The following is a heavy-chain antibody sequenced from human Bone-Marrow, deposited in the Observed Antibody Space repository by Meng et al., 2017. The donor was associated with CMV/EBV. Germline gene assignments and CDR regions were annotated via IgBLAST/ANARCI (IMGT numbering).Heavy chain of an antibody. V-gene: IGHV1-69*02. CDR2: IIPILGIA. D-gene: IGHD3-10*01. CDR1: GGTFSSYT. CDR3: ARRITMVRGVIIPNYYGMDV. Sequence: SVKVSCKASGGTFSSYTISWVRQAPGQGLEWMGRIIPILGIANYAQKFQGRVTITADKSTSTAYMELSSLRSEDTAVYYCARRITMVRGVIIPNYYGMDVWGPGTTVTVSS. J-gene: IGHJ6*01.